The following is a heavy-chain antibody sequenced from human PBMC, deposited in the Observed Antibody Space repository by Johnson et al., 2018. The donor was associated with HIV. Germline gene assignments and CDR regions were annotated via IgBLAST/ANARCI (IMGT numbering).Heavy chain of an antibody. CDR1: GFTFSSYG. D-gene: IGHD1-26*01. Sequence: QVQLVESGGGVVQPGRSLRLSCAASGFTFSSYGMHWVRQAPGKGLEWVAVISYDGSNKYYADYVKGRFTISRDNAKTSVYLQMNSLRAEDTAVYYCARDTLAWGLLPPIGDVRKLLGLHW. J-gene: IGHJ1*01. CDR2: ISYDGSNK. V-gene: IGHV3-30*03. CDR3: ARDTLAWGLLPPIGDVRKLLGLH.